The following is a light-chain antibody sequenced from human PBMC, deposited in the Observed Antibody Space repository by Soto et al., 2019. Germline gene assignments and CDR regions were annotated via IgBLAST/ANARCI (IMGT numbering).Light chain of an antibody. J-gene: IGKJ1*01. Sequence: ESVLTQSPGSLSLSPGERATLSCRASQSVDSSFFAWYQQKPGQAPRLLIYVASNRATGIPDRFSGRGSGTDFTLTITGLEPEDFAVYSCQPYVSSVTFGQGTKVEIK. CDR2: VAS. V-gene: IGKV3-20*01. CDR1: QSVDSSF. CDR3: QPYVSSVT.